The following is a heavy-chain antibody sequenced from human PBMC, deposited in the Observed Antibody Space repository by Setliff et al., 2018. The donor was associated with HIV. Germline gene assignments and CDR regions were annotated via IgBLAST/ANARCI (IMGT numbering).Heavy chain of an antibody. CDR3: ARLGSGWSDSYYYAMDV. CDR1: GYSFTNSG. D-gene: IGHD6-19*01. V-gene: IGHV1-3*01. CDR2: INGGSGRT. J-gene: IGHJ6*02. Sequence: ASVKVSCKVSGYSFTNSGMHWMRQAPGQRPEWMGCINGGSGRTEYSQKFQSRVTMTIDTSTSTAYMELTSLRSDDTAVYFCARLGSGWSDSYYYAMDVWGQGTTVTVSS.